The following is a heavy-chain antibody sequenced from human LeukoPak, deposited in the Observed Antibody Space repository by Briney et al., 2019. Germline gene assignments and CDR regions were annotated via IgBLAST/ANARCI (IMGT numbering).Heavy chain of an antibody. CDR2: IYPADSDT. CDR1: GYRFTNYW. J-gene: IGHJ4*02. V-gene: IGHV5-51*01. Sequence: GESLQISCKGSGYRFTNYWIGWVRQMPGKGLEWMGIIYPADSDTRYSPSFQGQVTISVDKSISTAYLQWSSLKASDTAMYYCARPRPYYDSSGGAYHFDHWGQGTLVTVSS. D-gene: IGHD3-22*01. CDR3: ARPRPYYDSSGGAYHFDH.